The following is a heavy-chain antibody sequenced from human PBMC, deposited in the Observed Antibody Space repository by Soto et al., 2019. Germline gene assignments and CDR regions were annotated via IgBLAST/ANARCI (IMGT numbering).Heavy chain of an antibody. Sequence: QVQLVQSGAEVKKPGASVKVSCKASGYTFTSYAMHWVRQAPGQRLEWMGWINAGNGNTKQSQKFQGRVTITRDTSASTAYMELSSLRSEDTAVYYCARSAPPIGYWGQGTLVTVSS. CDR3: ARSAPPIGY. V-gene: IGHV1-3*01. CDR1: GYTFTSYA. J-gene: IGHJ4*02. CDR2: INAGNGNT.